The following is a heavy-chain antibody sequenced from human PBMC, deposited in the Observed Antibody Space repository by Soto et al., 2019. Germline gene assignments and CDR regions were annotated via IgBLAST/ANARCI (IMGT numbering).Heavy chain of an antibody. CDR2: IYYSGST. CDR3: ASGTEVSPSWDV. V-gene: IGHV4-31*03. CDR1: GGSISSGGYY. J-gene: IGHJ6*02. Sequence: QVQLQESGPGLVKPSQTLSLTCTVSGGSISSGGYYWSWIRQHPGKGLEWIGYIYYSGSTYYNPCLKSRVTISVDTSKNQCPLKLSSVTAADTAVYYCASGTEVSPSWDVWGQGTTVTVSS. D-gene: IGHD1-26*01.